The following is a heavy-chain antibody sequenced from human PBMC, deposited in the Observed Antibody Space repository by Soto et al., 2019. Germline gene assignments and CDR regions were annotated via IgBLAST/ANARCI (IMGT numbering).Heavy chain of an antibody. V-gene: IGHV3-23*01. J-gene: IGHJ4*02. CDR3: ENPIPKTGTTFGC. D-gene: IGHD1-1*01. CDR1: GFTFSNFA. CDR2: ICGSGDDT. Sequence: QLLESGGCFVQPGGSLRLSCVASGFTFSNFAMAWFRQAPGEGLEWVSAICGSGDDTFYADSMKGRFTISRENSKDTLYLQINILRAEDTAVYYWENPIPKTGTTFGCWGQGTLVTVSS.